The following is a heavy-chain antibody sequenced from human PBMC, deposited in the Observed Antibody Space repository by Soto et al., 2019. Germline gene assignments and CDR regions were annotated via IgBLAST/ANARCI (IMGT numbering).Heavy chain of an antibody. CDR3: ARVQSLAVVY. CDR1: GFTFSSYW. D-gene: IGHD6-19*01. V-gene: IGHV3-7*01. J-gene: IGHJ4*02. CDR2: IKQDGSDK. Sequence: GGSLRLSCASSGFTFSSYWMSLVRQAPGKGLEWVANIKQDGSDKYYVDSVKGRFTISRDNAKNSLYLQMNSLRAEDTAVYYCARVQSLAVVYWGQGTLVTVSS.